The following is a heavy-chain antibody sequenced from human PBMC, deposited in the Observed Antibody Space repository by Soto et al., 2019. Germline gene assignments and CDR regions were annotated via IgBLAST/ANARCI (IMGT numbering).Heavy chain of an antibody. CDR2: INQDGSAR. CDR3: SSDSSGWTYGMDV. D-gene: IGHD6-19*01. J-gene: IGHJ6*02. CDR1: GFTFSSYW. V-gene: IGHV3-7*01. Sequence: EVQLVESGGGLVQPGGSLRLSCAASGFTFSSYWMSWVRQAPGKGLEWVANINQDGSARYYVDSVKGRFTISRDNAKNSLYLQMNSLRAEDTAVYYCSSDSSGWTYGMDVWGQGTTVTVSS.